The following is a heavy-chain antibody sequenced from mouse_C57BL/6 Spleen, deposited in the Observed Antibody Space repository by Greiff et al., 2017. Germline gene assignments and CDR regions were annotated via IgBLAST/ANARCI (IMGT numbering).Heavy chain of an antibody. D-gene: IGHD2-1*01. V-gene: IGHV14-4*01. Sequence: EVQLQQSGAELVRPGASVKLSCTASGFNIKDDYMHWVKQRPEQGLEWIGWIDPENGDTEYASKFQGKATITADTYSNTAYLQLSSLTSEDTAVYYCTTYYGNPAWFAYWGQGTLVTVSA. CDR3: TTYYGNPAWFAY. CDR1: GFNIKDDY. CDR2: IDPENGDT. J-gene: IGHJ3*01.